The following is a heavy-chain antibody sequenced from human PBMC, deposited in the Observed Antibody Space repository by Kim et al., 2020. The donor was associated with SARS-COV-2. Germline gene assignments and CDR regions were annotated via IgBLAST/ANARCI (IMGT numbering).Heavy chain of an antibody. D-gene: IGHD3-22*01. CDR3: AGAYYYDSSGYYGFDY. CDR2: IDPSDSYT. Sequence: GESLKISCKGSGYSFTSYWISRVRQMPGKGLEWMGRIDPSDSYTNYSPSFQGHVTISADKSISTAYLQWSSLKASDTAMYYCAGAYYYDSSGYYGFDYWGQGTLVTVSS. V-gene: IGHV5-10-1*01. J-gene: IGHJ4*02. CDR1: GYSFTSYW.